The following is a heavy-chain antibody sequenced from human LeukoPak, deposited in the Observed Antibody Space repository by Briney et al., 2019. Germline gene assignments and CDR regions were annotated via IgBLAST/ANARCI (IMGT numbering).Heavy chain of an antibody. J-gene: IGHJ4*02. V-gene: IGHV3-53*01. D-gene: IGHD7-27*01. Sequence: PGGSLRLSCAASGFTIFSYMNWVRQAPGKGLEWVSVIYSGGGGITYYADSVKGRFTISRDNSKNTLYLQMNSLRAEDTAVYYGARGGNWDLYYFDYWGQGTLVTVSS. CDR1: GFTIFSY. CDR3: ARGGNWDLYYFDY. CDR2: IYSGGGGIT.